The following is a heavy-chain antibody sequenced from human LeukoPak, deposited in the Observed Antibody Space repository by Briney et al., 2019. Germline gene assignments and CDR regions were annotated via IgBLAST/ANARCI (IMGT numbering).Heavy chain of an antibody. D-gene: IGHD3-22*01. CDR1: VGSISRYY. Sequence: PSETLSLTCTVSVGSISRYYWSWIRQPPGKGLEGIGYISYSGSTNYNPSLKSRVTISVDTSKHRFSLKLSSVTAADTAVYYCARSSSAHYYDSSGYLPSPFDYWGQGTLVTVSS. V-gene: IGHV4-59*01. CDR3: ARSSSAHYYDSSGYLPSPFDY. J-gene: IGHJ4*02. CDR2: ISYSGST.